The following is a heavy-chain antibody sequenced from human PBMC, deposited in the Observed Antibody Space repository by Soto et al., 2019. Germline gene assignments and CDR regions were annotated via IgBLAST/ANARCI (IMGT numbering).Heavy chain of an antibody. CDR3: AKESDPRTNQLLFHSYGMDV. CDR1: GFTFSSYG. CDR2: ISYDGSNE. D-gene: IGHD2-2*01. V-gene: IGHV3-30*18. J-gene: IGHJ6*02. Sequence: QVQLVESGGGVVQPGRSLRLSCAASGFTFSSYGMHWVRQAPGKGLEWVAVISYDGSNEYFADSVKGRFTISRDNSKNTLYLQMNILTAEDTAVYYCAKESDPRTNQLLFHSYGMDVWGQGTTVTVSS.